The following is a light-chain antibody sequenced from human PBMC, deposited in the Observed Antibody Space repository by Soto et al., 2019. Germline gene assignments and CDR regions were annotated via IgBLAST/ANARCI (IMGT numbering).Light chain of an antibody. Sequence: DIQMTQSPSSVSASVGDTINITCRASQDIQKWLAWYQQKPVKAPKVLIYAASNLESGVSSRFSGSGSGTEFSLTISRLQIEDFATYVCHQASSFPYTFGPGTKVDIK. CDR1: QDIQKW. V-gene: IGKV1-12*01. J-gene: IGKJ3*01. CDR3: HQASSFPYT. CDR2: AAS.